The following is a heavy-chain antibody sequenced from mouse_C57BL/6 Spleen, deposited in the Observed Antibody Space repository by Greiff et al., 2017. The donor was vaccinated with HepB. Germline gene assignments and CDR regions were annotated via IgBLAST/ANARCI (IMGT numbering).Heavy chain of an antibody. V-gene: IGHV5-17*01. Sequence: DVMLVESGGGLVKPGGSLKLSCAASGFTFSDYGMHWVRQAPEKGLEWVAYISSGSSTIYYADTVKGRFTISRDNAKNTLFLQMTSLRSEDTAMYYCARPYYGSALFDYWGQGTTLTVSS. J-gene: IGHJ2*01. CDR1: GFTFSDYG. D-gene: IGHD1-1*01. CDR2: ISSGSSTI. CDR3: ARPYYGSALFDY.